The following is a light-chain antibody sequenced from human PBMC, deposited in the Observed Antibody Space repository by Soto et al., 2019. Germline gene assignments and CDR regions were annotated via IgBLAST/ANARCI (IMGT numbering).Light chain of an antibody. J-gene: IGLJ3*02. V-gene: IGLV1-44*01. CDR2: SNN. Sequence: QSVLTQPPSASGTPGQRVTISCSGGSSNIGSNTVNWYQRFPGTAPKLLIYSNNQRPSGVPDRFSGSKSGTSASLAISGLQSEDEADYYCATWDDGLSGWVFGGGTKLTVL. CDR3: ATWDDGLSGWV. CDR1: SSNIGSNT.